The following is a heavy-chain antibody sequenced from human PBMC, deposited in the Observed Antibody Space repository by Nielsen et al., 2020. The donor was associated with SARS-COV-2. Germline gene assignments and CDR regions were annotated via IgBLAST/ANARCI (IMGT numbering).Heavy chain of an antibody. J-gene: IGHJ4*02. Sequence: GGSLRLSCAASGFTFSSYGMHWVRQAPGKGLEGVAVIWYDGSNKYYADSVKGRFTISRDNSKNTLYLQMNSLRAEDTAVYYCATGDYYDSSGYYDLDYWGQGTLVTVSS. CDR3: ATGDYYDSSGYYDLDY. CDR2: IWYDGSNK. CDR1: GFTFSSYG. V-gene: IGHV3-33*01. D-gene: IGHD3-22*01.